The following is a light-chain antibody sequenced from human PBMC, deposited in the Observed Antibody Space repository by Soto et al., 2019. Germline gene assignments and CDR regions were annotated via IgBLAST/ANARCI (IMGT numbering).Light chain of an antibody. CDR2: EVN. CDR1: SSDVGGYNY. Sequence: QSVLTQSASVSGSPGQSITISCTGSSSDVGGYNYVSWYQQHXXXXXXLIIFEVNSRPSGVSHRFSGSKSGNTASLAISGLQTEDEADYYCSSYTSTSSLYVFGTGTKAPS. V-gene: IGLV2-14*01. J-gene: IGLJ1*01. CDR3: SSYTSTSSLYV.